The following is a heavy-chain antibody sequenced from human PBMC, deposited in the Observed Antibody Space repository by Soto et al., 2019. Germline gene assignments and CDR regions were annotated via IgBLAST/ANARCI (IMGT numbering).Heavy chain of an antibody. D-gene: IGHD1-1*01. CDR3: ASHDPGARFDP. CDR2: INPNNGVT. V-gene: IGHV1-2*02. Sequence: QVQLVQSGAEVKKPGASVKVSCKAPRYIFTAYFMHWVRQAPGQGLEWMGWINPNNGVTHYGLSFQGRLTMTRDTSISTAYMELSSLRSDDTAVYYCASHDPGARFDPWGQGTMGIVS. CDR1: RYIFTAYF. J-gene: IGHJ5*02.